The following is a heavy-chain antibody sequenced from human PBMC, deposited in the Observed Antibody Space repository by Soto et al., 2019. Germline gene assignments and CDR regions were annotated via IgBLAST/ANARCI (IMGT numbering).Heavy chain of an antibody. Sequence: GGSLRLSCAASGFTFTSHAMYWVRQAPGRGLEWVSKISLSGASADYVDSVKGRFTISRDTSKNILYLQMNSLRVEDTAIYYCAKKAGYYYFLYVWGQGTTVTVSS. CDR2: ISLSGASA. J-gene: IGHJ6*03. CDR1: GFTFTSHA. V-gene: IGHV3-23*01. CDR3: AKKAGYYYFLYV.